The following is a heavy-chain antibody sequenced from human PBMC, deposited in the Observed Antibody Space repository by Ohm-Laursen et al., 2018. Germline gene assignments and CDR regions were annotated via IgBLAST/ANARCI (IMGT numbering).Heavy chain of an antibody. CDR2: INTGGGST. CDR1: GYTFTNYY. CDR3: ARGQPIDF. J-gene: IGHJ4*02. Sequence: ASVKVSCKVSGYTFTNYYMHWVRQAPGHGLEWMGIINTGGGSTSHAQKFQGRLTMTRDTSTSTVYMELSSLRSEDAAMYYCARGQPIDFWGQGTLVTVSS. V-gene: IGHV1-46*01.